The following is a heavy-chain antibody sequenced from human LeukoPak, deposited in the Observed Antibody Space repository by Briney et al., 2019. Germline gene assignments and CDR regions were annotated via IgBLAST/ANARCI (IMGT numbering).Heavy chain of an antibody. D-gene: IGHD3-10*01. V-gene: IGHV4-38-2*01. CDR1: GYSISSGYF. CDR3: ATSYGSVSYYILVY. J-gene: IGHJ4*02. Sequence: KPSETLSLTCAVSGYSISSGYFWGWIRQPPGKGLEWMGSIYHSGSTYYNTSLKSRVTMSLNTSKNQFSLKLSSVTAADTAVYYCATSYGSVSYYILVYWGQGTLVTVSS. CDR2: IYHSGST.